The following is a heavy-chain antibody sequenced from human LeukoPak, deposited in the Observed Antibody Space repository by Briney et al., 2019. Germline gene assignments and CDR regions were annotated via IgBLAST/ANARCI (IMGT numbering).Heavy chain of an antibody. D-gene: IGHD3-22*01. CDR2: ISSSSSYI. V-gene: IGHV3-21*01. Sequence: SGGSLRLSCAASGFTFSSYSMNWVRQAPGKGLEWVSSISSSSSYIYYADSVKGRFTISRDNAKNSLYLQMNSLRAEDTAVYYCGYYDSSGYYPDYWGQGTLVTVSS. J-gene: IGHJ4*02. CDR3: GYYDSSGYYPDY. CDR1: GFTFSSYS.